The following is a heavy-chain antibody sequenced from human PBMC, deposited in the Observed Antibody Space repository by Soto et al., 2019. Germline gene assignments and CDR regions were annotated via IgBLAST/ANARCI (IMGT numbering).Heavy chain of an antibody. CDR2: ISGSGGTS. CDR1: GFTFSSYA. D-gene: IGHD3-10*01. Sequence: EVQVLESGGGLVQPGGSLRLSCAASGFTFSSYAMSWVRQAPGKGLEWVSGISGSGGTSYNADSVKGRFTISRDNSKNTLYLQMHSLRAEDTAVYYFAKDQDYGSGSYSGMGVWGQGTTVTVSS. V-gene: IGHV3-23*01. J-gene: IGHJ6*02. CDR3: AKDQDYGSGSYSGMGV.